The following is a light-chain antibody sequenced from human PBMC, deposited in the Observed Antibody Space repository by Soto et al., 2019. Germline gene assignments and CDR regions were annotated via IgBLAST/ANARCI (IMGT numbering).Light chain of an antibody. Sequence: LSQSPAAVSLTQGERATLSCRASLDVNSYLAWYQQKPGQAPRLLIYDASNRAAGIPARFSGSGSGTDFTLTISRLEPEDFAVYYCQQYGGSPPCTFLHGSKVYI. CDR2: DAS. J-gene: IGKJ1*01. CDR3: QQYGGSPPCT. V-gene: IGKV3-20*01. CDR1: LDVNSY.